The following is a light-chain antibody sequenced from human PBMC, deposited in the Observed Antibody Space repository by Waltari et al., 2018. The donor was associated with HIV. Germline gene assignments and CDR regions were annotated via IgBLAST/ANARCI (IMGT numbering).Light chain of an antibody. CDR2: EDV. CDR1: KLGDKY. Sequence: SYELTQPPSVSVSPGQTAIITCSGDKLGDKYASWYQQRPGQSPVLVVYEDVKRPSGIPERCSGSNSGNTATLTISGTQAMDESDYYCQAWDSHNVIFGGGTKLTFL. J-gene: IGLJ2*01. CDR3: QAWDSHNVI. V-gene: IGLV3-1*01.